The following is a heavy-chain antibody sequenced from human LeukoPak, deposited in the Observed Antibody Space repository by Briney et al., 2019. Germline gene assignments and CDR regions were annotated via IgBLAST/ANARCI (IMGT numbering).Heavy chain of an antibody. CDR1: VCTFNNYS. V-gene: IGHV3-74*01. J-gene: IGHJ5*02. CDR2: ISYDGGDP. Sequence: GESLRLSCAASVCTFNNYSMTWVRKAPGKGLVWVSRISYDGGDPSYADSVKGRFTISRDNAKNTLYLQMNSLTAEDTAVYYCARGYSSRFYNWLDPWGQGTLVTVSS. CDR3: ARGYSSRFYNWLDP. D-gene: IGHD6-13*01.